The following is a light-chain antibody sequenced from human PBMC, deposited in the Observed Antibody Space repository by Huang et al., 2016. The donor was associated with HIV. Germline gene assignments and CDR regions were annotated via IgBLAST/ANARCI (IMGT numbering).Light chain of an antibody. V-gene: IGKV1-13*02. CDR2: GAS. J-gene: IGKJ5*01. Sequence: HLTQSPPSLSASVGDSVFISCRASQDIGTSLAWYQQRTGRAPKLLISGASTLHTGVPSRFSGDSAGTFFTLFITDLQPEDFATYYCQQLHAYPITFGQGTRLDIK. CDR1: QDIGTS. CDR3: QQLHAYPIT.